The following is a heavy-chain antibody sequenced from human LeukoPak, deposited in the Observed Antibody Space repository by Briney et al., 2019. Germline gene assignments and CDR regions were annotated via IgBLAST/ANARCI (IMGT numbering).Heavy chain of an antibody. D-gene: IGHD1-7*01. Sequence: GGSLRLSCAASGFTLSTYAMSWVRQAPGKGLDWVSGISASGNSPYYADSVKGRFSISRDNSKNTLFLQMNSLRGEDSALYYCARVRNWNYRDFDYWGQGTLVTVSS. J-gene: IGHJ4*02. CDR3: ARVRNWNYRDFDY. V-gene: IGHV3-23*01. CDR2: ISASGNSP. CDR1: GFTLSTYA.